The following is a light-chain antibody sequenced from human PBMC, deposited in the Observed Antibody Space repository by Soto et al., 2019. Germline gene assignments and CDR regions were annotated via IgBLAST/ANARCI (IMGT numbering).Light chain of an antibody. CDR1: QSVGKS. Sequence: EIVLTQSPGTLSLSPGERATLSCRASQSVGKSLAWYQQKAGQAPRLLMYGASTRAIGIPGRFSGSGSGTEFTLTISSLQSEDFAVYYCQQSDKWPPTFGQGTKVDIK. J-gene: IGKJ1*01. CDR3: QQSDKWPPT. CDR2: GAS. V-gene: IGKV3-15*01.